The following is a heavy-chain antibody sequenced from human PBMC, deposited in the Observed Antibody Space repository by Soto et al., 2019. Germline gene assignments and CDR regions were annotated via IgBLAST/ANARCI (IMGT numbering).Heavy chain of an antibody. CDR3: ARDYLYYDILTGYSKEGWFDP. J-gene: IGHJ5*02. CDR1: GGSISSGGYY. D-gene: IGHD3-9*01. Sequence: PSETLSLTCTVSGGSISSGGYYWSWIRQHPGKGLEWIGYIYYSGSTYYNPSLKSRVTISVDTSKNQFSPKLSSVTAADTAVYYCARDYLYYDILTGYSKEGWFDPWGQGTLVTVSS. V-gene: IGHV4-31*03. CDR2: IYYSGST.